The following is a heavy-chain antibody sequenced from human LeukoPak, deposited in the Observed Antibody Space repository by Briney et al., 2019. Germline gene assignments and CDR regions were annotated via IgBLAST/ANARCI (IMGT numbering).Heavy chain of an antibody. CDR3: ARLLFYYYGSGSYIGNWFDP. V-gene: IGHV4-34*01. D-gene: IGHD3-10*01. Sequence: SETLSLTCAVYGGSFSGYYWSWIRQPTGKGLEWIGEINHSGSTNYNPSLKSRVTISVDTSKNQFSLKLSSVTAADTAVYYCARLLFYYYGSGSYIGNWFDPWGQGTLVTVSS. J-gene: IGHJ5*02. CDR2: INHSGST. CDR1: GGSFSGYY.